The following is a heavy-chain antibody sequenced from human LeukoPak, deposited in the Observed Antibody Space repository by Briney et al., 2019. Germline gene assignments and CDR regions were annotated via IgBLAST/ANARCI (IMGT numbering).Heavy chain of an antibody. V-gene: IGHV4-4*02. CDR2: IYHSGST. CDR1: GGSISSSNW. D-gene: IGHD3-3*01. J-gene: IGHJ6*02. CDR3: ARGMYYDFWSGYYKNYYYYGMDV. Sequence: SETLSLTCAVSGGSISSSNWWSWVRQPPGKGLEWIGEIYHSGSTNYNPSLKSRVTISVDTSKNQFSLKLSSVTAADTAVYYCARGMYYDFWSGYYKNYYYYGMDVWGQGTTVTVSS.